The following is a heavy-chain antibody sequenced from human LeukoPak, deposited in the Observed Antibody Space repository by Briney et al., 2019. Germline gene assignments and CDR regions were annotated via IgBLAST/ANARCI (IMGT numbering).Heavy chain of an antibody. J-gene: IGHJ4*02. Sequence: SETLSLTCAVSGGSISGSSNFWGWIRQPPGKGLEWIGSIYYSGNTYYNPSLKSRVTISVDTSKNQFSLKLSSVTAADTAVYYCARLKEGIDYWGQGTLVTVSS. CDR2: IYYSGNT. CDR1: GGSISGSSNF. V-gene: IGHV4-39*01. CDR3: ARLKEGIDY. D-gene: IGHD3-10*01.